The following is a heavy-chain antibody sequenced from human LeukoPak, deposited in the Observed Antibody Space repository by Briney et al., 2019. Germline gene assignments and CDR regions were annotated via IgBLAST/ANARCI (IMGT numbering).Heavy chain of an antibody. CDR2: ISTSGSAI. Sequence: PGESLRLSCAASGFTFSSYEMNWVRQAPGKGLEWVSYISTSGSAIYYADSVKGRFTISRDNAKNSLYLQMNSLRAEDTAVYYCARGAYYGSGSPTIGEFDYWGQGTLVTVSS. CDR1: GFTFSSYE. D-gene: IGHD3-10*01. V-gene: IGHV3-48*03. CDR3: ARGAYYGSGSPTIGEFDY. J-gene: IGHJ4*02.